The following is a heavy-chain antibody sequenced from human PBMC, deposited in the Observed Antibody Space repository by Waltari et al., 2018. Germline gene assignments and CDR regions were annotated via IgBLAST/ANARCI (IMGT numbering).Heavy chain of an antibody. D-gene: IGHD2-15*01. CDR1: GGPISSSSYY. Sequence: QLQLQESGPGLVKPSETLSLTCTVYGGPISSSSYYWGWSRQPPGKGLEWIGCIYYSGSTYYNPSLKSRVTISVDTSKNQFSLKLSSVTAADTAVYYCARLHGGKQGLDYWGQGTLVTVSS. J-gene: IGHJ4*02. CDR3: ARLHGGKQGLDY. V-gene: IGHV4-39*01. CDR2: IYYSGST.